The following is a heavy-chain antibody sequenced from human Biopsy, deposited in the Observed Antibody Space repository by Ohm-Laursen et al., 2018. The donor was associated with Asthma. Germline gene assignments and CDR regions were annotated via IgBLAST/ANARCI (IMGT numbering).Heavy chain of an antibody. CDR2: ISVYNGNT. D-gene: IGHD3-10*01. J-gene: IGHJ6*02. CDR3: ARAVDYSHYYGIDV. Sequence: SVKVSCKTSGYTFNSAGIAWVRQDPGQGIEWMGWISVYNGNTKVAQKIQDRVTMITDTSTSTAYMELRSLRSDDSAVYFCARAVDYSHYYGIDVWGQGTTVTVS. V-gene: IGHV1-18*01. CDR1: GYTFNSAG.